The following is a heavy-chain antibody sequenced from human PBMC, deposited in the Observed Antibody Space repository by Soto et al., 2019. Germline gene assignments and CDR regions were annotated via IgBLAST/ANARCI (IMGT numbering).Heavy chain of an antibody. J-gene: IGHJ3*02. D-gene: IGHD3-10*01. CDR3: ARAPGGSAFDI. CDR2: ISRNGGST. Sequence: EVQLLESGGGLVQPGGSLRLSCAASGFTFSSYAMHWVRQAPGKGLEYVSTISRNGGSTYYANSVKGRFTISRDNSKNTLVLQMGSLRAEDMAVYYRARAPGGSAFDIWGKGTMVTVSS. V-gene: IGHV3-64*01. CDR1: GFTFSSYA.